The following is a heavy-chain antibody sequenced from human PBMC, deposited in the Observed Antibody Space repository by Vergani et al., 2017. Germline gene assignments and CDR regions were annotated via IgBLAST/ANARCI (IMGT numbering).Heavy chain of an antibody. J-gene: IGHJ2*01. CDR3: AKEIESDWNYDRAFGYFDL. CDR2: ISWNSGSI. Sequence: EVQLVESGGGLVQPGRSLRLSCAASGFTFDDYAMHWVRQAPGKGLEWVSGISWNSGSIGYADSVKGRFTISRDNAKNSLYLQMNSLRAEDTALYYCAKEIESDWNYDRAFGYFDLWGRGTLVTVSS. V-gene: IGHV3-9*01. D-gene: IGHD1-7*01. CDR1: GFTFDDYA.